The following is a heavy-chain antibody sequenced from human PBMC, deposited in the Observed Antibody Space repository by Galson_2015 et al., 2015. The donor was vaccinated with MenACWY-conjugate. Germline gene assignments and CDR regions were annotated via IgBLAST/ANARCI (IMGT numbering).Heavy chain of an antibody. Sequence: SLRLSCATSGFTFSFHWMSWVRQAPGKGLEWVASIKQDGSETYYLDSVKGRFLISRDNTKSSLFLQMNNVRGEDTAVYYCVRNLAGLSGGYRWFVSWGQGTLVTVSS. CDR1: GFTFSFHW. V-gene: IGHV3-7*01. D-gene: IGHD3-22*01. CDR3: VRNLAGLSGGYRWFVS. CDR2: IKQDGSET. J-gene: IGHJ5*01.